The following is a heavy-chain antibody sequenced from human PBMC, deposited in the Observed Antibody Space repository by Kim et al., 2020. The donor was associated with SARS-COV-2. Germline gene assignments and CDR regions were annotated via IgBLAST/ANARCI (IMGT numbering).Heavy chain of an antibody. J-gene: IGHJ2*01. Sequence: SETLSLTCTVSGASISSSSYYWGWIRQPPGKGLEWIVSIYYSGSTYYNPSLKSRVTISVDTPTNQFSLKLSSVTAADTAVYYCARHYGIAAAGTLHNCYFDLWGRGTLVTVSS. D-gene: IGHD6-13*01. CDR3: ARHYGIAAAGTLHNCYFDL. CDR1: GASISSSSYY. CDR2: IYYSGST. V-gene: IGHV4-39*01.